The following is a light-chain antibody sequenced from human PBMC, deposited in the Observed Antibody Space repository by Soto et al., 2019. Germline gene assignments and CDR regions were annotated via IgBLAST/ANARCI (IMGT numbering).Light chain of an antibody. Sequence: DIQMTQSHSTLSASVGDRVTIPCRASQSISSWLAWYQQKPGKAPKLLIYDASSLESGVPSRFSGSGSGTEFTLTISSLQPDDFATYYCQQYNSYSGTFGQGTKVDIK. J-gene: IGKJ1*01. CDR2: DAS. CDR3: QQYNSYSGT. CDR1: QSISSW. V-gene: IGKV1-5*01.